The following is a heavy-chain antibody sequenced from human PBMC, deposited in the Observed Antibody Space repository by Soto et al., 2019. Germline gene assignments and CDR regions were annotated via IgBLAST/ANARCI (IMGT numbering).Heavy chain of an antibody. CDR2: MSGSYT. CDR3: ASLGWGGVTPVYN. Sequence: RGSLRLSCAASGFPFSSYAMSWVRQAPGKGLEWVSGMSGSYTYYADSVKGRFTISRDNSKDTLSLLMNSLRGDDTAVYYCASLGWGGVTPVYNWGPGTLVTVSA. J-gene: IGHJ4*02. CDR1: GFPFSSYA. V-gene: IGHV3-23*01. D-gene: IGHD3-16*01.